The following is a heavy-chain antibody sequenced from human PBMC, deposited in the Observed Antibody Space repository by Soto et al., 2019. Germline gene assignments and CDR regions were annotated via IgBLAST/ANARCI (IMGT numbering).Heavy chain of an antibody. D-gene: IGHD3-9*01. CDR3: ARDRALRYFDWLPYYYYGMDV. CDR1: GGTFSSYA. CDR2: IIPIFGTA. J-gene: IGHJ6*02. Sequence: QVQLVQSGAEVKKPGSSVKVSCKASGGTFSSYAISWVRQAPGQGLEWVGGIIPIFGTANYAQKFQGRVTITADESTSTAYMELSSLRSEDTAVYYCARDRALRYFDWLPYYYYGMDVWGQGTTVTVSS. V-gene: IGHV1-69*01.